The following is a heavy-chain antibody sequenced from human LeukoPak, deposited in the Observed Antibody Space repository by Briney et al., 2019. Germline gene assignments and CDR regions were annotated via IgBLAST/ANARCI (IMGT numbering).Heavy chain of an antibody. Sequence: ASVKVSCKAAGSSFCSYDFNWVGQATGQGLEWMGWMNHNSGDTSNTPTFQGRVTMTTDPSIRTAYMEPSSLRSEDTAVYYCARGPYGTGRHFDFWGQGTLVTVSS. CDR2: MNHNSGDT. CDR3: ARGPYGTGRHFDF. D-gene: IGHD3-10*01. J-gene: IGHJ4*02. V-gene: IGHV1-8*02. CDR1: GSSFCSYD.